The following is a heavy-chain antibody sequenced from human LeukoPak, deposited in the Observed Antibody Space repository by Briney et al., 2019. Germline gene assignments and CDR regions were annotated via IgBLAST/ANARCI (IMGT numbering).Heavy chain of an antibody. D-gene: IGHD3-3*01. V-gene: IGHV3-7*03. CDR2: IKEDGSDK. Sequence: GGSLRLSCAATGFSFTTYWMSWVRQAPGKGLEWVANIKEDGSDKYYVDSVKGRFSISRDNAKNSLYLQMNSLRVEDTAVYYCAKDRGSGHGSYTWGTFDYWGLETLVTVFS. CDR1: GFSFTTYW. J-gene: IGHJ4*01. CDR3: AKDRGSGHGSYTWGTFDY.